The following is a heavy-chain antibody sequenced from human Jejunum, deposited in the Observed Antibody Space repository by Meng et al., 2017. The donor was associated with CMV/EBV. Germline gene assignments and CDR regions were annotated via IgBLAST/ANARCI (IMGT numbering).Heavy chain of an antibody. Sequence: CKASGYIFTDYYIHWVRQAPGQELEWIAIINPSGYNTNYTQKFQGRITVTRDTSTRTVYMELNNLRFEDTAVYYCAKEGVLYGMDVWGQGTTVTVSS. V-gene: IGHV1-46*01. J-gene: IGHJ6*02. CDR2: INPSGYNT. CDR1: GYIFTDYY. CDR3: AKEGVLYGMDV. D-gene: IGHD4/OR15-4a*01.